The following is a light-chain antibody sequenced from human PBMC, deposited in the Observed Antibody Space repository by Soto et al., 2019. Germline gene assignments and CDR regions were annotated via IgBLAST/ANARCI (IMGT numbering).Light chain of an antibody. J-gene: IGKJ1*01. CDR3: QQYDSSPWT. CDR1: QSVSSSY. CDR2: GAS. V-gene: IGKV3-20*01. Sequence: EIVVTQSPGTLSLSPGERATLSCRASQSVSSSYLAWYQQKPGQAPRLLIYGASSRATDIPDRFSGSGSGTDFTLTISRLEPEDFAVYYCQQYDSSPWTFGQGTKVEIK.